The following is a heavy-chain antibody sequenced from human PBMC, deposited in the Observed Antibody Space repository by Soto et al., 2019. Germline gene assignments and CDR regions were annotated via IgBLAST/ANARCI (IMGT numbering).Heavy chain of an antibody. CDR3: ARYFSGNYPSRPEEQYSFDS. D-gene: IGHD1-26*01. J-gene: IGHJ4*02. CDR1: GDSIRSYY. CDR2: IYYSGYT. Sequence: SETLSLTCTVSGDSIRSYYWSWIRQPPGKGLEWIGYIYYSGYTSYNPSLKSRVTISVDTSKNQFSLKLNSVTAADTAVYYCARYFSGNYPSRPEEQYSFDSWDQGTLLTVSS. V-gene: IGHV4-59*01.